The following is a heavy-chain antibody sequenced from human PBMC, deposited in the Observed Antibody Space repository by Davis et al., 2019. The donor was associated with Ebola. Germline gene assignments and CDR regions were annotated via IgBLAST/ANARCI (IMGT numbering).Heavy chain of an antibody. CDR1: GGTFSSYA. CDR2: ISAYNGNT. D-gene: IGHD6-13*01. Sequence: ASVKVSCKASGGTFSSYAISWVRQAPGQGLEWMGWISAYNGNTNYAQKLQGRVTMTTDTSTSTAYMELRSLRSDDTAVYYCARETGLAAAGDFDYWGQGTLVTVSS. CDR3: ARETGLAAAGDFDY. V-gene: IGHV1-18*01. J-gene: IGHJ4*02.